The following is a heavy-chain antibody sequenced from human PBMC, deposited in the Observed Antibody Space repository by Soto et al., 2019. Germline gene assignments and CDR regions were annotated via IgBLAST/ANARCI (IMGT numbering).Heavy chain of an antibody. CDR1: GFTFSDYA. J-gene: IGHJ4*02. Sequence: LRLSCSPSGFTFSDYAMSWVRQAPGKGLEWVSAISGSGGSTYYADSVKGRFTISRDNSRNTLYLQMNSLRAEDTAIYYCAKDHWGSYSGQGTLVTVSS. D-gene: IGHD3-16*01. V-gene: IGHV3-23*01. CDR2: ISGSGGST. CDR3: AKDHWGSY.